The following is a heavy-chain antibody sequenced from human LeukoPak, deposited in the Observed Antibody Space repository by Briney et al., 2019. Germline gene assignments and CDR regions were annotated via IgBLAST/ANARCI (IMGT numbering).Heavy chain of an antibody. J-gene: IGHJ6*03. Sequence: SETLSLTCTVSGGSISSYYWSWIRQPPGKGLEWIGYIYYIGNTNYNPSLKSRVTISVDTSKNQFSLKLSSVTAADTAVYYCARGRRYCSSTSCRRSYYYYYYMDVWGKGTTVTVSS. CDR1: GGSISSYY. D-gene: IGHD2-2*01. CDR2: IYYIGNT. V-gene: IGHV4-59*12. CDR3: ARGRRYCSSTSCRRSYYYYYYMDV.